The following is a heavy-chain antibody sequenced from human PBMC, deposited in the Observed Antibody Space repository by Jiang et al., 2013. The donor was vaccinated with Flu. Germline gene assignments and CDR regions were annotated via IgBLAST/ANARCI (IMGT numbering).Heavy chain of an antibody. Sequence: GPGLVKPSETLSLTCTVSGDSVKSVGYYWSWIRQPPGKGLEWIGYILYSGSAPNYNPSLKSRVTISTDTSKNQFSLELKSVTAADTAVYYCAALWYYYGTDVWGQGTTVTV. CDR1: GDSVKSVGYY. J-gene: IGHJ6*02. CDR3: AALWYYYGTDV. D-gene: IGHD3-16*01. V-gene: IGHV4-61*08. CDR2: ILYSGSAP.